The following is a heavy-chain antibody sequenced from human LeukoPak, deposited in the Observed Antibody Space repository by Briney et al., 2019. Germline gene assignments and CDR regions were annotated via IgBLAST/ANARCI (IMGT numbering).Heavy chain of an antibody. CDR2: IFSSGSATT. CDR3: ARQGGNDCGGDNCYFYYYFMDV. J-gene: IGHJ6*03. Sequence: SETLSLTCNVSGGSINDHYWTWIRKPPGKGLEWLGYIFSSGSATTHYNPSLKSRVTISADTSKNQLSLRLSSVTAADTAVYYCARQGGNDCGGDNCYFYYYFMDVWGRGTTVTVSS. CDR1: GGSINDHY. V-gene: IGHV4-59*08. D-gene: IGHD2-21*02.